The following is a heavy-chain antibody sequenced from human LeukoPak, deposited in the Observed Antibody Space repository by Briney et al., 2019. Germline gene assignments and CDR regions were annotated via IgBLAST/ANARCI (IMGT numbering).Heavy chain of an antibody. CDR3: ARDRTYYCDINNYPYWYFDL. Sequence: SETLSLTCTVSGVSINSGGYYWSWIRQHPGKGLEWIGYIYYSGSTHYNPSLKSRLTISLDTSKNQFSMKLSSVTAADTAVYYCARDRTYYCDINNYPYWYFDLWGRGTLVTVSS. V-gene: IGHV4-31*03. J-gene: IGHJ2*01. D-gene: IGHD3-22*01. CDR2: IYYSGST. CDR1: GVSINSGGYY.